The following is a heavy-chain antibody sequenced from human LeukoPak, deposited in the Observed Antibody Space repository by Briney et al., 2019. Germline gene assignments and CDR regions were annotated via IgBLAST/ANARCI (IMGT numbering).Heavy chain of an antibody. CDR1: GGTFSSYA. D-gene: IGHD6-13*01. V-gene: IGHV1-69*13. CDR3: ARAGRGIAAAGPNLGDY. Sequence: ASVKVSCKASGGTFSSYAISWVRQAPGQGLEWMGGIIPIFGTANYAQKFQGRVTITADESTSTAYMELSSLRSEDTAVYYCARAGRGIAAAGPNLGDYWGQGTLVTVSS. CDR2: IIPIFGTA. J-gene: IGHJ4*02.